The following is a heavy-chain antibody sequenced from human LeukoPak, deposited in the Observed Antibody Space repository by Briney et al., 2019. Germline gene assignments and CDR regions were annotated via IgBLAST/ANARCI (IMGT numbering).Heavy chain of an antibody. J-gene: IGHJ4*02. CDR3: ARVAFSGAVDY. CDR1: GGSFSGYY. CDR2: IKDSGSA. Sequence: SETLSLTCAVYGGSFSGYYWSWIRQPPGKGLEWIGEIKDSGSANYNPSLKSRVTISVDTSKNQFSLKLSSVTAADTAVYYCARVAFSGAVDYWGQGTLVTVSS. D-gene: IGHD1-14*01. V-gene: IGHV4-34*01.